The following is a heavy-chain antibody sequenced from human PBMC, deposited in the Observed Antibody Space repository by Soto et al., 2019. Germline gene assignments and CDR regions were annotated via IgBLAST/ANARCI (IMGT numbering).Heavy chain of an antibody. J-gene: IGHJ1*01. CDR3: ARAETTKYDSSGYGY. CDR1: GFTFSSYW. CDR2: INGDGSIT. V-gene: IGHV3-74*03. D-gene: IGHD3-22*01. Sequence: EVQLVESGGDLVQPGGSLRLSCAASGFTFSSYWMHWVRQVPGKGLEWVARINGDGSITSHADSVTGRFTISRDTAKDTLDLQMRSLRAEDTGVYYCARAETTKYDSSGYGYWGQGVRVIVSS.